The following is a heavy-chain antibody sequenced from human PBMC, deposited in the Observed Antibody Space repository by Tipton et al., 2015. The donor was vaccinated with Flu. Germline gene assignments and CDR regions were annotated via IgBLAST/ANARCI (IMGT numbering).Heavy chain of an antibody. Sequence: SLRLSCAASGFTFSIYWMSWVRQAPGKGLEWVANIIQDGSEKNYVDSVKGRFTISRDNDKRSLYLQMNTLRAEDTAVYYCAREIPGGATNLDYWGQGTLVTVSS. CDR3: AREIPGGATNLDY. CDR2: IIQDGSEK. CDR1: GFTFSIYW. J-gene: IGHJ4*02. D-gene: IGHD2-21*01. V-gene: IGHV3-7*03.